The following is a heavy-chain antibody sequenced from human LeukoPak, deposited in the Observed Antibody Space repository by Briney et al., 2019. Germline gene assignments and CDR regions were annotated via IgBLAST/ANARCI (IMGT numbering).Heavy chain of an antibody. CDR2: IRDSGGDT. CDR3: AKHPFIAVTVLEH. V-gene: IGHV3-23*01. Sequence: GSLRLSCSGSAISFGNFALSWGRQGPGRGLEWIAAIRDSGGDTYYAESIKGRFTISRDNSKNTLYLQMNSLRADDTALYYCAKHPFIAVTVLEHWGQGTLVTVSS. J-gene: IGHJ4*02. D-gene: IGHD6-19*01. CDR1: AISFGNFA.